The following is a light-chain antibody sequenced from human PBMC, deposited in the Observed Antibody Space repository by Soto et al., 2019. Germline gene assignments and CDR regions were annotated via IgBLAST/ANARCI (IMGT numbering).Light chain of an antibody. CDR1: QSISDT. CDR3: LQYDNSPLT. V-gene: IGKV3-15*01. Sequence: EIVMTQSPATLSVSPGGRATLSCRASQSISDTLAWYQQKPGQAPRLLIYGASTRAPGFPARFSGSGSGTEFTLTISSLQSEDFAVYYCLQYDNSPLTFGGGTKVDIK. J-gene: IGKJ4*01. CDR2: GAS.